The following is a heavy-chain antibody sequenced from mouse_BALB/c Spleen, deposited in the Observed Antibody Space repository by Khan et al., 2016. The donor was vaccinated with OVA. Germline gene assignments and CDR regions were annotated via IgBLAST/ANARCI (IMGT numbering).Heavy chain of an antibody. CDR1: VFSLTNNC. CDR2: LMSDGST. V-gene: IGHV2-6-1*01. CDR3: ARRANYHGNNIDY. D-gene: IGHD1-1*02. Sequence: QVQLNQSGPGLVAPSQSLSFTSTIPVFSLTNNCVHWVRQPLGRGLVGLVVLMSDGSTTYNLAIKNRLTITKCKSERQVFLKMNNLQTDESAMYFCARRANYHGNNIDYWGQGTTVTVSS. J-gene: IGHJ4*01.